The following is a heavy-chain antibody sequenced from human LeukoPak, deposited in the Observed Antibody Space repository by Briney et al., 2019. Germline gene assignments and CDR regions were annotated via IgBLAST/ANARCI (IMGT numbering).Heavy chain of an antibody. V-gene: IGHV4-59*08. Sequence: PSETLSLTCTVSGGSISSYYWSWIRQPPGKGLEWIGYIYYSGSTNYNPSLKSRVTISVDTSKNQFSLKLSSVTAADTAVYYCARGVHYYDTLYYFDYWGQGTLVTVSS. D-gene: IGHD3-22*01. CDR2: IYYSGST. CDR3: ARGVHYYDTLYYFDY. CDR1: GGSISSYY. J-gene: IGHJ4*02.